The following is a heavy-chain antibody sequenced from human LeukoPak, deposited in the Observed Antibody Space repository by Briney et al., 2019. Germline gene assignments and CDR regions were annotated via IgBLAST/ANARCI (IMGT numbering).Heavy chain of an antibody. CDR3: ARDSVLGAK. CDR1: GYTLTGYY. Sequence: ASVTVSCKASGYTLTGYYMHWVRQAPGQGLEWMGRISPNTGGTNNAQKFQGRVTMTRDTSISTAYLDLSSLRSDDTAGYYCARDSVLGAKWGQGTLVTVSS. V-gene: IGHV1-2*06. CDR2: ISPNTGGT. J-gene: IGHJ4*02. D-gene: IGHD1-26*01.